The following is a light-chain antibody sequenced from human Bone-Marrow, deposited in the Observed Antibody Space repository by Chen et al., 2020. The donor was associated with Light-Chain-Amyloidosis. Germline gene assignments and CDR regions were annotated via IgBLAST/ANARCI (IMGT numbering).Light chain of an antibody. CDR2: RDP. V-gene: IGLV3-25*03. Sequence: SYELTQPPSVSVSPGPTARITCSGDDLPTKYAYWYQQKPGQAPVLVIHRDPERPSGISERFSGSSSGTTATLTISGVQAEDEAYYHCQSADSSGTYEVIFGGGTKLTVL. CDR3: QSADSSGTYEVI. J-gene: IGLJ2*01. CDR1: DLPTKY.